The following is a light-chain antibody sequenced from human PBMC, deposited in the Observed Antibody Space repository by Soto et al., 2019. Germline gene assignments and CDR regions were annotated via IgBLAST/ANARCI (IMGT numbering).Light chain of an antibody. J-gene: IGKJ2*01. Sequence: EIVLTQSPATLSLSLGERATLSCRASQSVGDYLGWYQQQPGQPPRLLISDASNRAAGIPARFSGSGSGTDFTLTISSLEPEDFAVYYCQQRGNLYTFGQGTKLEIK. CDR3: QQRGNLYT. CDR2: DAS. CDR1: QSVGDY. V-gene: IGKV3-11*01.